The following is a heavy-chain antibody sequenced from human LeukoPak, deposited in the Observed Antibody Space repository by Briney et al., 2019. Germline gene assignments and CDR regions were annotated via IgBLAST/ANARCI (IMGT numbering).Heavy chain of an antibody. CDR2: INHSGST. CDR3: ARGLWLSLGAFDI. Sequence: SETLSLTCAVYGGSFTGYYWCWIRQPPGKGLEWIGEINHSGSTNYNPSLKSRVTISVDTSKNQFSLKLSSVTAADTAVYYCARGLWLSLGAFDIWGQGTMVTVSS. CDR1: GGSFTGYY. V-gene: IGHV4-34*01. D-gene: IGHD5-12*01. J-gene: IGHJ3*02.